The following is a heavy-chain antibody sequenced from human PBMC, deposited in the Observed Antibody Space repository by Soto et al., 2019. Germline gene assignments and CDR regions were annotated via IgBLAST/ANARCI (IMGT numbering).Heavy chain of an antibody. CDR1: GYSISSSNW. V-gene: IGHV4-28*03. J-gene: IGHJ3*01. CDR2: IYYSGST. CDR3: ARGTQQLVNAFDF. Sequence: SETPSLTFAVSGYSISSSNWWGWIRQPPGKGLEWIGYIYYSGSTYYNPSLKSRVTISVDTSKNQFSLKLSSVTAADTAVYYCARGTQQLVNAFDFWGQGTMVTVSS. D-gene: IGHD6-13*01.